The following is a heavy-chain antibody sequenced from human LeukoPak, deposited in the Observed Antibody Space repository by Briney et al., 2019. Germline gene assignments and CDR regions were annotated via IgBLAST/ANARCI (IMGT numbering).Heavy chain of an antibody. CDR2: LYYSGST. D-gene: IGHD1-7*01. V-gene: IGHV4-39*07. CDR3: ARVTDWNYAFDY. Sequence: PSETLSLTCTVSGDSISSSSYYWGWIRQSPGRGLEWIGSLYYSGSTNYNPSLKSRVTISVDTSKNQFSLKLSSVTAADTAVYYCARVTDWNYAFDYWGQGTLVTVSS. CDR1: GDSISSSSYY. J-gene: IGHJ4*02.